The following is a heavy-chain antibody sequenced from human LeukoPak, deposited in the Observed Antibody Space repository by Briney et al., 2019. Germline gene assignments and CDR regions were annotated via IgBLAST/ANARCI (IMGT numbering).Heavy chain of an antibody. V-gene: IGHV4-34*01. CDR1: GGSFSGYY. D-gene: IGHD1-14*01. CDR2: INHSGST. Sequence: PSETLSLTCAVYGGSFSGYYWSWIRQPPGKGLEWIGEINHSGSTNYNPSLKSRVTISVDTSKNQFSLKLSSVTAADTAVYYCARLPTTNRKPQQFDYWGQGTLVTVSS. J-gene: IGHJ4*02. CDR3: ARLPTTNRKPQQFDY.